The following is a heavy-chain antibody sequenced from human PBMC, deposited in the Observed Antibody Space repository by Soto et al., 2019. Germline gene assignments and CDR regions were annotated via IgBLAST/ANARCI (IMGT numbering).Heavy chain of an antibody. J-gene: IGHJ4*02. Sequence: EVQLVESGGDLVQPGGSLRLSCATSGFTFGPYLMSWVRQAPGKGLEWVASIRADEREIYYGASVKGRFTISRDNAKNSPYLQMDTLGVEDTAVYYCLPWGILTGYDYWGQGTLVTVSS. CDR1: GFTFGPYL. D-gene: IGHD3-9*01. V-gene: IGHV3-7*02. CDR3: LPWGILTGYDY. CDR2: IRADEREI.